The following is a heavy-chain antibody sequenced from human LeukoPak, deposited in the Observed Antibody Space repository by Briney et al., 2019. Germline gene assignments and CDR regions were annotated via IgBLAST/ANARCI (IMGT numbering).Heavy chain of an antibody. V-gene: IGHV3-23*01. CDR1: GFTFSSYA. CDR2: ISGSGGST. J-gene: IGHJ4*02. CDR3: AKWFMITFGGVIVTSPYFDY. D-gene: IGHD3-16*02. Sequence: GGSLRLSCAASGFTFSSYAMSWVRQAPGKGLEWVSAISGSGGSTYYADSVKSRFTISRDNSKNTLYLQMNSLRAEDTAVYYCAKWFMITFGGVIVTSPYFDYWGQGTLVTVSS.